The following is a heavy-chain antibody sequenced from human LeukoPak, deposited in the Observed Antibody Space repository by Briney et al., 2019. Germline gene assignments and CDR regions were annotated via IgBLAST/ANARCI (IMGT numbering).Heavy chain of an antibody. D-gene: IGHD3-10*01. Sequence: PGGSLRLSCAASGFIFSGYSMNWVRQAPGKGLEWVSSISSSSSYIYYAESVKGRFTISRDNAKNSLYLQINSLRAEDTAVYYCARETGATALSIFDYWGQGTLVTVSS. CDR3: ARETGATALSIFDY. CDR2: ISSSSSYI. V-gene: IGHV3-21*01. CDR1: GFIFSGYS. J-gene: IGHJ4*02.